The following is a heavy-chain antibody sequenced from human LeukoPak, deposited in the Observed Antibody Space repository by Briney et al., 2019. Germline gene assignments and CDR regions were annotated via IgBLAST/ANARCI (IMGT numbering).Heavy chain of an antibody. J-gene: IGHJ6*03. D-gene: IGHD3-9*01. Sequence: GASVKVSCKASGYTFTSYYMHWVRQAPGQGLEWMGIINPSGGSTSYAQKFQGRVTMTRDMSTSTVYMELSSLRSEDTAVYYCARDKYDILTGLYYYYMDVWGKGTTVTVSS. V-gene: IGHV1-46*01. CDR2: INPSGGST. CDR1: GYTFTSYY. CDR3: ARDKYDILTGLYYYYMDV.